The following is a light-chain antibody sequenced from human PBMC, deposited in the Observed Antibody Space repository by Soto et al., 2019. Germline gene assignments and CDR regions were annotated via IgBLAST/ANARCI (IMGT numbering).Light chain of an antibody. V-gene: IGKV3-20*01. CDR2: GAS. CDR3: QQYGSSPPVT. J-gene: IGKJ4*01. Sequence: EIVLTQSPATLSLSPLEIATLSCMASQTVSRYLSWYQQKPGQAPRLLIYGASSRATGIPDRFSGSGSGTDFTLTISRLEPEDFAVYYCQQYGSSPPVTFGGGTKVDIK. CDR1: QTVSRY.